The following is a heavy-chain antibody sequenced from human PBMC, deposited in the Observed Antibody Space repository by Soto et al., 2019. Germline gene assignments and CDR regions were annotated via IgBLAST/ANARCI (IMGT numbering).Heavy chain of an antibody. CDR2: ISYDGSNK. D-gene: IGHD1-26*01. CDR1: GFTFSSYG. V-gene: IGHV3-30*18. J-gene: IGHJ4*02. Sequence: GGSLRLSCAASGFTFSSYGMHWVRQAPGKGLEWVAVISYDGSNKYYADSVKGRFTISRDNSKNTLYLQMNSLRAEDTAVYYCAKDNEGATMGGSDYFDYWGQGTLVTVSS. CDR3: AKDNEGATMGGSDYFDY.